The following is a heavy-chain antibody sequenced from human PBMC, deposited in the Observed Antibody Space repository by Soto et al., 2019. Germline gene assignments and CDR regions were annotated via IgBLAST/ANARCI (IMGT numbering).Heavy chain of an antibody. V-gene: IGHV4-59*01. J-gene: IGHJ4*02. CDR3: ARDGSRYDFWSGPYYFDY. CDR2: IYYSGST. D-gene: IGHD3-3*01. Sequence: SETLSLTCTVSGGPISSYYWSWIRQPPGKGLEWIGYIYYSGSTNYNPSLKSRVTISVDTPKNQFSLKLSSVSAADTAVYYCARDGSRYDFWSGPYYFDYWGQGTLVTVSS. CDR1: GGPISSYY.